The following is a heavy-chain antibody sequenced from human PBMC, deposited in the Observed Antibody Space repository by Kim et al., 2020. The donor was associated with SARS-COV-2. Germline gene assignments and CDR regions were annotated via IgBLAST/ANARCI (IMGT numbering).Heavy chain of an antibody. CDR3: AREVFGYCSSTSCPYYYYYGMDV. J-gene: IGHJ6*02. CDR1: GYTFTSYG. V-gene: IGHV1-18*01. D-gene: IGHD2-2*01. Sequence: ASVKVSCKASGYTFTSYGISWVRQAPGQGLEWMGWISAYNGNTNYAQKLQGRVTMTTDTSTSTAYMELRSLRSDDTAVYYCAREVFGYCSSTSCPYYYYYGMDVWGQGTTVTVSS. CDR2: ISAYNGNT.